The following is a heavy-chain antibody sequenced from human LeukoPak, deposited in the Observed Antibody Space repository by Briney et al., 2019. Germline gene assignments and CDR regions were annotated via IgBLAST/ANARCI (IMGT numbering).Heavy chain of an antibody. V-gene: IGHV4-4*07. CDR3: ARDRGTYGSGSYYTDY. D-gene: IGHD3-10*01. J-gene: IGHJ4*02. CDR1: GGSISSYY. Sequence: SETLSLTCTVSGGSISSYYWSWIRQPAGKGLEWIGRIYTSGSTNYNPSLKSRVTISVDTSKNQFSLKLSSVTAADTAVYYCARDRGTYGSGSYYTDYWGQGTLVTVSS. CDR2: IYTSGST.